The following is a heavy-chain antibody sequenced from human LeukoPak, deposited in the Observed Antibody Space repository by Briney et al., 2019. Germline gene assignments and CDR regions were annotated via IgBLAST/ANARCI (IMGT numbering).Heavy chain of an antibody. Sequence: GGSLRLPCAASGFTFSSYSMNWVRQAPGKGLEWVSSISSSSSYIYYADSVKGRFTISRDNAKNSLYLQMNSLRAEDTAVYYCARGRVGFYFDYWGQGTLVTVSS. V-gene: IGHV3-21*01. CDR1: GFTFSSYS. CDR3: ARGRVGFYFDY. D-gene: IGHD1-26*01. J-gene: IGHJ4*02. CDR2: ISSSSSYI.